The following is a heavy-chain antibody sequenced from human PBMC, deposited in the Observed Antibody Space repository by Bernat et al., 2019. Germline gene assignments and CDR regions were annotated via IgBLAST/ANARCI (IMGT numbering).Heavy chain of an antibody. CDR1: GFTFSSYA. Sequence: QVQLVESGGGVVQPGRSLRLSCAASGFTFSSYAMHWVRQAPGKGLEWVAVISYDGSNEYYADSVKGRFTISRDKSKNTLFLQMNSLRAEDTAVYFCARSGGSSDDYWGQGTLVTVSS. D-gene: IGHD6-6*01. V-gene: IGHV3-30-3*01. J-gene: IGHJ4*02. CDR3: ARSGGSSDDY. CDR2: ISYDGSNE.